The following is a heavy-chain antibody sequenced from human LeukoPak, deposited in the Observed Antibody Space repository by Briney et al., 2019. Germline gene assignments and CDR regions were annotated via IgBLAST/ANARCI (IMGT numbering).Heavy chain of an antibody. V-gene: IGHV6-1*01. J-gene: IGHJ4*02. CDR3: TRGLGWSYFDY. Sequence: SQTLSLTCAISGDSVSRGSIAWNWIRQSPSRGLEWLGRTYYRSKWYNDYAVSVKSRITINPDTSKNQFSLQLNSVTPEDTAVYYCTRGLGWSYFDYWGQGTLVTVSS. D-gene: IGHD2-2*03. CDR2: TYYRSKWYN. CDR1: GDSVSRGSIA.